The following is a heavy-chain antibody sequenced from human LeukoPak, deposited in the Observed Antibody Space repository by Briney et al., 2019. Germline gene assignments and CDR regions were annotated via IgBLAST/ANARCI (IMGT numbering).Heavy chain of an antibody. CDR3: ARDKAPYYFDY. CDR1: GWTFSTYN. Sequence: GGSLRLSCAASGWTFSTYNMNWVRQAPGKGLEWVSSISSSSCYIYFADSMKGRFTISRDNAKNSLYLQMNSLRAEDTAVYYCARDKAPYYFDYWGQGTLVTVSS. J-gene: IGHJ4*02. V-gene: IGHV3-21*01. CDR2: ISSSSCYI.